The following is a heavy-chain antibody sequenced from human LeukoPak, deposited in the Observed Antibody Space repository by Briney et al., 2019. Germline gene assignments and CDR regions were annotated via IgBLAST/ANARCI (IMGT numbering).Heavy chain of an antibody. J-gene: IGHJ4*02. D-gene: IGHD3-3*01. Sequence: SETLSLTCTVSGGSISSYYWSWIRQSPGKGLEWIGYIDYSGSAYYNPSLKSRVTISVDTAKNQFSLKLSSVTAAGTAVYYCARDAWNGNSPLDYWGQGTLVTVSS. V-gene: IGHV4-59*12. CDR1: GGSISSYY. CDR2: IDYSGSA. CDR3: ARDAWNGNSPLDY.